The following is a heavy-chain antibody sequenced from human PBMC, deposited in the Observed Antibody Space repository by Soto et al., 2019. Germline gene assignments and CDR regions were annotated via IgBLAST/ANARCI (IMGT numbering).Heavy chain of an antibody. CDR3: ARGYYESSDYYVGSPAFEY. CDR2: IYSRGTT. Sequence: PSETPSLTCTVFGGSIAGGDYYWAWIRQPPGRGLEWIGYIYSRGTTYYNPYLKGQLTISWAQSHVSLKLTSVTATDPGVYFCARGYYESSDYYVGSPAFEYWGQGARVTVSS. CDR1: GGSIAGGDYY. J-gene: IGHJ4*02. V-gene: IGHV4-30-4*01. D-gene: IGHD3-22*01.